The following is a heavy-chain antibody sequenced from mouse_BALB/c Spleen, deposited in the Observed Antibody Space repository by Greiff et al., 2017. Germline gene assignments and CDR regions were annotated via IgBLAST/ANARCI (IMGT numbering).Heavy chain of an antibody. Sequence: EVKLVESGGGLVKLGGSLKLSCAASGFTFSSYYMSWVRQTPEKRLELVAAINSNGGSTYYPDTVKGRFTISRDNAKNTLYLQMSSLKPEDTALYYCARHGGKRGYFDYWGQGTTLTVSS. CDR3: ARHGGKRGYFDY. V-gene: IGHV5-6-2*01. J-gene: IGHJ2*01. CDR1: GFTFSSYY. CDR2: INSNGGST.